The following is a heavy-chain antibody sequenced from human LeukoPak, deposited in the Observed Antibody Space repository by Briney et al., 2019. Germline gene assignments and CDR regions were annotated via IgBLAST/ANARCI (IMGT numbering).Heavy chain of an antibody. CDR2: IYYSGST. V-gene: IGHV4-59*08. CDR3: ARHDGSSWYYAFDV. Sequence: SEALSLTCTVSGVSISSYYWSWIRQPPGKGLEWIGYIYYSGSTNYNPSLKSRVTISLDTSKNQFSLKLSSVTAADTAVYHCARHDGSSWYYAFDVRGQGTMVTVSS. CDR1: GVSISSYY. J-gene: IGHJ3*01. D-gene: IGHD6-13*01.